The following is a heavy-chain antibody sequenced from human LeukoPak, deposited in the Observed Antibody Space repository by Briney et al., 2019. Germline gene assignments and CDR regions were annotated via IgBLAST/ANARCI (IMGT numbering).Heavy chain of an antibody. V-gene: IGHV4-34*01. CDR1: GGSISSYY. Sequence: SETLSLTCTVTGGSISSYYWSWIRQPPGKGLEWIGEINHSGSTNYNPSLKSRVTISVDTSKNQFSLKLSSVTAADTAVYYCARAPLYSSSSAWFDPWGQRTLVTVSS. D-gene: IGHD6-6*01. CDR3: ARAPLYSSSSAWFDP. J-gene: IGHJ5*02. CDR2: INHSGST.